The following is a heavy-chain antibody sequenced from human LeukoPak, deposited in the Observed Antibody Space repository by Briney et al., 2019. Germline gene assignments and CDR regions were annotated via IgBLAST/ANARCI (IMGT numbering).Heavy chain of an antibody. J-gene: IGHJ4*02. V-gene: IGHV3-30*18. CDR3: AKSTKEDSSSWTIDY. CDR2: ISYDGSNE. CDR1: GFTFSSYG. Sequence: GGSLRLSCAASGFTFSSYGMHWVRQAPGKGLEWVAVISYDGSNEYYADSVKGRFTLSRDNSNDMLYLQMNSLRPEDTAVYYCAKSTKEDSSSWTIDYWGQGTLVTVSS. D-gene: IGHD6-13*01.